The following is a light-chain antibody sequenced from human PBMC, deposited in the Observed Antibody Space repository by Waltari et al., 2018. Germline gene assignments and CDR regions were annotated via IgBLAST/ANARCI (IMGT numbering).Light chain of an antibody. CDR3: QQYDNWPLT. CDR1: QSMSRN. CDR2: DTS. V-gene: IGKV3-15*01. Sequence: ETVMTQSPVTLSVSPGERVTLFCRASQSMSRNLAWYQQKPGQAPRLLIYDTSTRATGISAMFSGSGSGTEFTLSISSLQSEDFAIYYCQQYDNWPLTFGGGTKVEIK. J-gene: IGKJ4*01.